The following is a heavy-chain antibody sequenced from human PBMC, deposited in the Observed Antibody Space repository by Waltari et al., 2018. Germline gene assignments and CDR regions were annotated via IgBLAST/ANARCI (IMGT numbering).Heavy chain of an antibody. CDR3: ARGPNYDFWSGYYIGWFDP. J-gene: IGHJ5*02. CDR2: INHSGSP. CDR1: GGSFSGYY. Sequence: QVQLQQWGAGLLKPSETLSLTCAVYGGSFSGYYWSWIRQPPGKGLEWIGEINHSGSPNYNPSLKSRDTISVDTSKNQFSLKLSSVTAADTAVYYCARGPNYDFWSGYYIGWFDPWGQGTLVTVSS. D-gene: IGHD3-3*01. V-gene: IGHV4-34*01.